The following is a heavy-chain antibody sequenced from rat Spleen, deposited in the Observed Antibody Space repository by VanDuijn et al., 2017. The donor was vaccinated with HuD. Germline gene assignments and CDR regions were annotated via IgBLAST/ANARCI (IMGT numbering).Heavy chain of an antibody. Sequence: EVELVESGGGLVQPGRSMKLSCAASGFTFSNYGMAWVRQAPTKGLEWVASISTSGGTTYYRDSVKGRFTISRDNTKSTLYLQMDSLRSEDTATYYCARRVYDGSYISPYWYSDFWGPGTMVTVSS. CDR1: GFTFSNYG. J-gene: IGHJ1*01. CDR2: ISTSGGTT. V-gene: IGHV5-25*01. D-gene: IGHD1-12*02. CDR3: ARRVYDGSYISPYWYSDF.